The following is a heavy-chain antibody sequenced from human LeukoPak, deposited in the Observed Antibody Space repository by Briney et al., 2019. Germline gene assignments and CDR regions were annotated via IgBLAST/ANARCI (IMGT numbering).Heavy chain of an antibody. CDR3: AKFGQCSSCQIFDY. D-gene: IGHD2-2*01. CDR1: GFTFSSYA. CDR2: ISHSGDNT. Sequence: GGSLRLSCAASGFTFSSYAMSWVRQAPGKGLEWVSAISHSGDNTYYADSVKGRFTFSRDNSKDTLYLQMNSLRAEDTAVYYCAKFGQCSSCQIFDYWGQGTLVTVSS. V-gene: IGHV3-23*01. J-gene: IGHJ4*02.